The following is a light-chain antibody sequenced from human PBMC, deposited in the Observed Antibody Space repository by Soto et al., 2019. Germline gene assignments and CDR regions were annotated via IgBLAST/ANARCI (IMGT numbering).Light chain of an antibody. V-gene: IGLV2-8*01. CDR2: EVS. Sequence: QSALTQPPSASGSPGQSVTFSCTGTSSDVGGYNFVSWYQQYPGKAPKLMIYEVSKRPSGVPDRFSGSKSGNTASLTVSGLQAEDEADYYCSSYAGSNNVVFGGGTQLTVL. J-gene: IGLJ2*01. CDR1: SSDVGGYNF. CDR3: SSYAGSNNVV.